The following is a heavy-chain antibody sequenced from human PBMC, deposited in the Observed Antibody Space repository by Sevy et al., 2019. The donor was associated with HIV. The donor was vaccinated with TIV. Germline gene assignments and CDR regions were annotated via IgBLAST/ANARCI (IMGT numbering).Heavy chain of an antibody. J-gene: IGHJ4*02. CDR1: GFTFSSYG. D-gene: IGHD6-13*01. Sequence: GGSLRLSCAASGFTFSSYGMHWVRQAPGKGLEWVAVIWYDGSNKYYADSVKGRFTISRDNSKNTLYLQMNSLRAEDTAVYYCARDPQAAAGTSHFDYWGQGTLVTVSS. CDR2: IWYDGSNK. CDR3: ARDPQAAAGTSHFDY. V-gene: IGHV3-33*01.